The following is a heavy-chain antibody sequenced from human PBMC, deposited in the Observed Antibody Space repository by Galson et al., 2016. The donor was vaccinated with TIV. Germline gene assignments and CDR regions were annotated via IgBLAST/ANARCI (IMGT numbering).Heavy chain of an antibody. CDR2: ISGRGGTT. Sequence: SLRLSCAASGFSLSDYAMTWVRQAPGKGLEWVSDISGRGGTTHYADSVKGRFTISRDNSDNTLFLHMDRLKVEDTAMYYCAKDRGSYEAFDYWGQGVLVTVSS. D-gene: IGHD5-12*01. J-gene: IGHJ4*02. V-gene: IGHV3-23*01. CDR1: GFSLSDYA. CDR3: AKDRGSYEAFDY.